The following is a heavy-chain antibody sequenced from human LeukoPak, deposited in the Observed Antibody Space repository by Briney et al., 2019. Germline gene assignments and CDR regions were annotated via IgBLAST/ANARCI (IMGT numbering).Heavy chain of an antibody. CDR3: TRGRVGDRGEIDY. D-gene: IGHD3-10*01. CDR2: MNPNSGNT. J-gene: IGHJ4*02. Sequence: ASVKVSCKASGYTFTSYDIIWVRQATGQGLEWMGWMNPNSGNTGYAQKFQGRVTMTRNTSISTAYMELSSLRSEDTAVYYCTRGRVGDRGEIDYWGQGTLVTVSS. V-gene: IGHV1-8*01. CDR1: GYTFTSYD.